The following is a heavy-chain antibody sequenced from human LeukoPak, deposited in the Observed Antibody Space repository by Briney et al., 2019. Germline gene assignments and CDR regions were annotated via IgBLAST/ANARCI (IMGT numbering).Heavy chain of an antibody. Sequence: SETLSLTCTVSGGSLSRYYWSWIRQPPGKGLEWIGHTHYSGSTNYNPSLKSRVAISIDTSKNQFSLRLSSVTAVDTAVYYCARVSGATITTYYGMDVWGQGTTVTVS. CDR1: GGSLSRYY. V-gene: IGHV4-59*01. CDR3: ARVSGATITTYYGMDV. J-gene: IGHJ6*02. D-gene: IGHD5-12*01. CDR2: THYSGST.